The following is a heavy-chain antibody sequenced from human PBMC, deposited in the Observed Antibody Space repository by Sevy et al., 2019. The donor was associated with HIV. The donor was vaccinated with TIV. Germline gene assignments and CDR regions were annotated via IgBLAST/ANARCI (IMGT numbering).Heavy chain of an antibody. D-gene: IGHD3-16*02. CDR2: INYSGST. CDR3: ARGGERVIPSPVLGLGPWTKYWYFDL. J-gene: IGHJ2*01. CDR1: VGSFSNYY. V-gene: IGHV4-34*01. Sequence: SETLSLTCAVYVGSFSNYYWTWIRQPPGKGLEWIGEINYSGSTNYNPSLKSRVTMSVDTSKNQFSLKLSSVTAADTAIYYCARGGERVIPSPVLGLGPWTKYWYFDLWGRGTLVTVSS.